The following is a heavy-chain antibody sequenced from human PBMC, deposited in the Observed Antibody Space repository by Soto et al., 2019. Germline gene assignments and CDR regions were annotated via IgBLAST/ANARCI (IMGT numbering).Heavy chain of an antibody. D-gene: IGHD6-25*01. J-gene: IGHJ4*02. Sequence: QVQLQESGPGLVKPSQTLSVTCTVSGASVTSGGYYWTWIRQHSGKGLEWIGHIYSDGRTYYSPSPTRRLTISPDMSKNQFSLRLTSVTVADTAVYYCASGYKYPSDYWGQGTLVAVSS. V-gene: IGHV4-31*03. CDR2: IYSDGRT. CDR3: ASGYKYPSDY. CDR1: GASVTSGGYY.